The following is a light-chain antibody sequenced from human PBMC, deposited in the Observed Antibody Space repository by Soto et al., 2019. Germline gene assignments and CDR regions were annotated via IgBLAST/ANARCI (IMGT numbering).Light chain of an antibody. CDR3: QQSFSPPVT. V-gene: IGKV1-39*01. Sequence: DIQMTQSPSSLSASVGDRVTITCRTSHNIVNFLNWYQHKPGKAPNLLIFSASTLQSGVPSRFSGRGSGTDVTLTISSLQPEDFATYYCQQSFSPPVTFGPGTKVDLK. CDR1: HNIVNF. CDR2: SAS. J-gene: IGKJ3*01.